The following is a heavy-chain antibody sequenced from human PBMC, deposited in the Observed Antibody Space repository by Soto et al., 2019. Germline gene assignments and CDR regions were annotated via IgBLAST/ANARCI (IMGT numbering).Heavy chain of an antibody. J-gene: IGHJ4*02. CDR1: GFTFSSYA. CDR3: AKDGYCTNGVCLYYFDY. V-gene: IGHV3-23*01. CDR2: ISGSGGST. D-gene: IGHD2-8*01. Sequence: GGSLRISCAASGFTFSSYAMSWVRQAPGKGLEWVSAISGSGGSTYYADSVKGRFTISRDNSKNTLYLQMNSLRAEDTAVYYCAKDGYCTNGVCLYYFDYWGQGTLVTVSS.